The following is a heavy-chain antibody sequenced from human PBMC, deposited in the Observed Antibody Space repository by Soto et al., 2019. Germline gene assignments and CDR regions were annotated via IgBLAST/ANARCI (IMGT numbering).Heavy chain of an antibody. J-gene: IGHJ6*02. Sequence: GGSLRLSCAASGFTFSSYGMHWVRQAPGKGLEWVAVISYDGSNKYYADSLKGRFTISRDNSENTLYLQMNSLRAEDTALYYCARDREMATLYYYYGMDVWGQGTTVTVSS. V-gene: IGHV3-30*03. D-gene: IGHD5-12*01. CDR2: ISYDGSNK. CDR3: ARDREMATLYYYYGMDV. CDR1: GFTFSSYG.